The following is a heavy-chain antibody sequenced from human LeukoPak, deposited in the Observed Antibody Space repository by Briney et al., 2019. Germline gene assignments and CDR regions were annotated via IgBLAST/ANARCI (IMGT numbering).Heavy chain of an antibody. V-gene: IGHV3-7*01. Sequence: GGSLRLSCAASGFTFSTYWMSWVRQAPGKGLEWVANIKQDGSEKYCVDSVKGRLTISRDNAKNSLYLQMNSLRAEDTAVYYCARDNMRDGGIAAAGTDYWGQGTLVTVSS. CDR3: ARDNMRDGGIAAAGTDY. CDR2: IKQDGSEK. J-gene: IGHJ4*02. CDR1: GFTFSTYW. D-gene: IGHD6-13*01.